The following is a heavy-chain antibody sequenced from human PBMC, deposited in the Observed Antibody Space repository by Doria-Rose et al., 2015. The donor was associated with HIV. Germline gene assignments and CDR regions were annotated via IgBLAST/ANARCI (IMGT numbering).Heavy chain of an antibody. CDR3: ARIKSSRWYHKYYFDF. CDR1: GVSLSSPGMG. V-gene: IGHV2-26*01. Sequence: QVTLKESGPVLVKPTETLTLTCSASGVSLSSPGMGVSWIRQPPGKALEWLANIFSDDERPYKTSLKSRFTISRVTSKSQLVLTMTDMDPVDTATYYCARIKSSRWYHKYYFDFWGQGTLVIVSA. CDR2: IFSDDER. D-gene: IGHD6-13*01. J-gene: IGHJ4*02.